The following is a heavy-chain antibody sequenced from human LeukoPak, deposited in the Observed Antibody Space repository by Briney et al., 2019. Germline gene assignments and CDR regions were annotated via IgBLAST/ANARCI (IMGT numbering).Heavy chain of an antibody. D-gene: IGHD3-10*01. V-gene: IGHV3-7*01. CDR1: GFTFSSYW. CDR3: ARDGNYYGSGSYYTWFDP. J-gene: IGHJ5*02. CDR2: IKQDGSEK. Sequence: GGSLRLSCAASGFTFSSYWMSWVRQAPGMGLEWVANIKQDGSEKYYVDSVKGRFTISRDNAKNSLYLHMNSLRAEDTAVYYCARDGNYYGSGSYYTWFDPWGQGTLVTVSS.